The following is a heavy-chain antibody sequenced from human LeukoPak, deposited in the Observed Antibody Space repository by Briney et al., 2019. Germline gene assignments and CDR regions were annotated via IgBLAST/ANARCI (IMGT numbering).Heavy chain of an antibody. V-gene: IGHV3-21*01. D-gene: IGHD1-26*01. CDR3: ARVRGSYFPVFDY. Sequence: GGSLRLSCAASGFTFSSYNMNWVRQAPGKGLEWVSSISSSRSYIYYADSVKGRFTISRDNAKNSLLQMNSLRAEDTAVYYCARVRGSYFPVFDYWGQGTLVTVSS. J-gene: IGHJ4*02. CDR2: ISSSRSYI. CDR1: GFTFSSYN.